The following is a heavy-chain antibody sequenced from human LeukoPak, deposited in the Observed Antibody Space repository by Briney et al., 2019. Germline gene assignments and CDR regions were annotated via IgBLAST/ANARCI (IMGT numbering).Heavy chain of an antibody. CDR1: GFTFSSYA. Sequence: SGGSLRLSCAASGFTFSSYAMSWVRQAPGKGLEWVSAISGSGGSTYYADSVKGRFTISRDNSKNTLYLQMNSLRAEDTAVYYCAKPYCSSTSCYRGYFDYWGQGTLVTVSS. CDR2: ISGSGGST. J-gene: IGHJ4*02. D-gene: IGHD2-2*01. CDR3: AKPYCSSTSCYRGYFDY. V-gene: IGHV3-23*01.